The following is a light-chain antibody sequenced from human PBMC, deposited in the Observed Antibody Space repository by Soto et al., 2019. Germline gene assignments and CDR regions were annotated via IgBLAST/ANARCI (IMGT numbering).Light chain of an antibody. CDR3: CSYAGSYTYV. CDR2: DVS. J-gene: IGLJ1*01. Sequence: QSALTQPRSVSGSPGQSVTISCTGTSSDVGGYNYVSWYQQHPGRAPKVMIYDVSKRPPGVPDRFSGSKSGNTASLTISGLQAEDEADYHCCSYAGSYTYVFGTGTKVTVL. V-gene: IGLV2-11*01. CDR1: SSDVGGYNY.